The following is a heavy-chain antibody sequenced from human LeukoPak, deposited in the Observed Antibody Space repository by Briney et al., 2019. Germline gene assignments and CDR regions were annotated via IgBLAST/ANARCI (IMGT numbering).Heavy chain of an antibody. CDR1: GYSISSGYN. D-gene: IGHD3-3*01. CDR3: ARSAFADYSFDY. V-gene: IGHV4-38-2*02. Sequence: SETLSLTCTVSGYSISSGYNWGWIRQPPGKGLEWIGYIFHSGSTNSNPSLKSRVTISVDTSKNQFSLKLSSVTAADTAVYYCARSAFADYSFDYWGQGTLVTVSS. CDR2: IFHSGST. J-gene: IGHJ4*02.